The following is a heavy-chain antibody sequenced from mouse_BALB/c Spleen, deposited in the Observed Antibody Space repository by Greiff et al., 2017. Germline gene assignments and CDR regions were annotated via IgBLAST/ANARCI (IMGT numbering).Heavy chain of an antibody. Sequence: EVHLVESGGGLVKPGGSLKLSCAASGFAFSSYDMSWVRQTPEKRLEWVAYISSGGGSTYYPDTVKGRFTISRDNAKNTLYLQMSSLKSEDTAMYYCARLEDDGYAMDYWGQGTSVTVSS. V-gene: IGHV5-12-1*01. CDR1: GFAFSSYD. D-gene: IGHD2-12*01. CDR2: ISSGGGST. CDR3: ARLEDDGYAMDY. J-gene: IGHJ4*01.